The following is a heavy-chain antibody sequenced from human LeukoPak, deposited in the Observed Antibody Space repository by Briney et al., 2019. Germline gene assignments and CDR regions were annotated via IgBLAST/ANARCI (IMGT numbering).Heavy chain of an antibody. Sequence: ASVKGSCKASGYTFTGYYMHWVRQAPGQGLEWMGRINPNSGGTNYAQKFQGRVTMTRDTSISTAYMELSRLRSDDTAVYYCARVSTMVRGVMTFDPWGQGTLVTVSS. V-gene: IGHV1-2*06. CDR1: GYTFTGYY. J-gene: IGHJ5*02. CDR3: ARVSTMVRGVMTFDP. D-gene: IGHD3-10*01. CDR2: INPNSGGT.